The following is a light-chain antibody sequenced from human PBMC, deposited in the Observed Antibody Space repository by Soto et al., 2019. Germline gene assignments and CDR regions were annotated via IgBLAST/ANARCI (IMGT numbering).Light chain of an antibody. J-gene: IGKJ3*01. CDR3: QQRSNWGIT. V-gene: IGKV3-11*01. CDR1: QSVISY. CDR2: DAS. Sequence: EIVLTQSPATLSLSPGERANLSCRASQSVISYLAWYQHKPGQAPRLLIYDASNRASGIPARFSGSGSGTDFTLTISSLEPEDFAVYYCQQRSNWGITFGPGTKVDIK.